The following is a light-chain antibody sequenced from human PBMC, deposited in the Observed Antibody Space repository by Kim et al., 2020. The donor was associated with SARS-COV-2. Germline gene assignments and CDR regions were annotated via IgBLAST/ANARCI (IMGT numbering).Light chain of an antibody. J-gene: IGLJ2*01. Sequence: GQRVTISCSGSSSNVGSNYVYWYQQFPGTAPKLLIYKNDQRPSGVPDRFSGSKSGTSASLAISGLRSEDEADYFCAAWDDSLSGVVFGGGTQLTVL. CDR2: KND. CDR1: SSNVGSNY. CDR3: AAWDDSLSGVV. V-gene: IGLV1-47*01.